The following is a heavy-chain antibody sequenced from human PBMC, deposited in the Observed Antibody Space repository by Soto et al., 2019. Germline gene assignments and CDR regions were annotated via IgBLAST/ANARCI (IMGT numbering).Heavy chain of an antibody. CDR1: GYTFSRYS. Sequence: QGQLVQSGPEVKKPGASVKVSCKASGYTFSRYSISWVRLAPGQGLEWMGWVSGYNGDTKYAQKVQGRVTMTIDTSTYTAYMELRSLTSDDTAKYYCAKNGQPPYYYYGMDVWGQGTTVTVSS. CDR3: AKNGQPPYYYYGMDV. D-gene: IGHD2-8*01. V-gene: IGHV1-18*01. CDR2: VSGYNGDT. J-gene: IGHJ6*02.